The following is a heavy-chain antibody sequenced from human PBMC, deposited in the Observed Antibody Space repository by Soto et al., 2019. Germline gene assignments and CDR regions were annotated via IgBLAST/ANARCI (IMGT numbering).Heavy chain of an antibody. J-gene: IGHJ3*02. CDR2: INHSRTT. Sequence: SETLSLTCAVYCGSFSGYYRTGSRQPPGKGLEWIGEINHSRTTNHNPSLKSRATISVDTAKNQFPLKPSSVTAADTAVYYCARVSIVVVVAAPANDAFDIWGQGTMLNVS. D-gene: IGHD2-15*01. V-gene: IGHV4-34*04. CDR1: CGSFSGYY. CDR3: ARVSIVVVVAAPANDAFDI.